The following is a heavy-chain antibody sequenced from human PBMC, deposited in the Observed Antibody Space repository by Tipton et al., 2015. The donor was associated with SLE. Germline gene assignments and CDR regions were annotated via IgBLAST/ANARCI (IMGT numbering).Heavy chain of an antibody. CDR2: IYYSGST. J-gene: IGHJ4*02. D-gene: IGHD3-22*01. Sequence: TLSLTCTVSAGSISTYYWSWIRQSPGKGLEWIGYIYYSGSTDYNPSLNSRVTMSIDTSKKQFSLNLSSVTAADTAVYYCARDEYRYDTTGYHLLGHFDFWGQGTLVTVSS. CDR1: AGSISTYY. V-gene: IGHV4-59*12. CDR3: ARDEYRYDTTGYHLLGHFDF.